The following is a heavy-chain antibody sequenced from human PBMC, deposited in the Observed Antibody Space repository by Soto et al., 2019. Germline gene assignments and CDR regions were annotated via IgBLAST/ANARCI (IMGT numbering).Heavy chain of an antibody. J-gene: IGHJ4*02. CDR2: IIHLLGIA. V-gene: IGHV1-69*08. CDR3: ARDSPAATGDY. D-gene: IGHD2-2*01. CDR1: GGTFSSYT. Sequence: QVQLVQSGAEVKKPGSSVKVSCKASGGTFSSYTISWVRQAPGQGLEWMGRIIHLLGIANYAQKVQVRVTITADKSTRTAYMERSSLRAEDTAVYYCARDSPAATGDYWGQGTLVTVSS.